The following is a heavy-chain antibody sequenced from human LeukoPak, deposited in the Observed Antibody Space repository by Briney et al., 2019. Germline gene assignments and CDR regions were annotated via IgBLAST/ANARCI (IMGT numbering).Heavy chain of an antibody. CDR1: GGSISSGGYY. Sequence: SETLSLTCTVSGGSISSGGYYWSWIRQHPGKGLEWIGYIYYSGSTYYNPSLKSRVTISVDTSKNQFSLKLSSVTAADTAVYYCARALTIFGEVTNWGQGTLVTVSS. CDR3: ARALTIFGEVTN. D-gene: IGHD3-3*01. CDR2: IYYSGST. V-gene: IGHV4-31*03. J-gene: IGHJ4*02.